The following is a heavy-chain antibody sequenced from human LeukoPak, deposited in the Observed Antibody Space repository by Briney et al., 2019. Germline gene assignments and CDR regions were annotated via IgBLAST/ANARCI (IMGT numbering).Heavy chain of an antibody. V-gene: IGHV4-30-4*01. J-gene: IGHJ4*02. CDR2: IYYSGST. CDR3: ARAVGGSRLDY. D-gene: IGHD1-26*01. CDR1: GGSISSYY. Sequence: SETLSLTCTVSGGSISSYYWSWIRQPPGKGLEWIGYIYYSGSTYYNPSLKSRVTISVDTSKNQFSLKLSSVTAADTAVYYCARAVGGSRLDYWGQGTLVTVSS.